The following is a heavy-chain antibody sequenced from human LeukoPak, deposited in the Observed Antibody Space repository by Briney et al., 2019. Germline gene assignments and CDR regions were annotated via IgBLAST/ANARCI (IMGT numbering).Heavy chain of an antibody. CDR2: ISAYNGNT. Sequence: ASVKVSCKASGYTFTSYGISWVRQAPGQGLEWMGWISAYNGNTNYAQKLQGRVTMTTDTSTSTAYMELRSLRSDDTAVYYCAREITYYYGSGSMSYFDYWGQGTLVTVSS. D-gene: IGHD3-10*01. J-gene: IGHJ4*02. CDR3: AREITYYYGSGSMSYFDY. V-gene: IGHV1-18*01. CDR1: GYTFTSYG.